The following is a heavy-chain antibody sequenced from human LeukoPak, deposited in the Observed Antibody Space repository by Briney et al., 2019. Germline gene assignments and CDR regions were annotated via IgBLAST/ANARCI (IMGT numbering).Heavy chain of an antibody. J-gene: IGHJ5*02. Sequence: SETLSLTCTVSGGSINSFYWSWIRQPPGKGLEWIGYIFYSGSTNYNPSLKSRVTISVDTSKNQFSLKVTSVTAADTAVYYCARGDGYSNWFDPWGQGTLVTVSS. V-gene: IGHV4-59*08. CDR3: ARGDGYSNWFDP. CDR1: GGSINSFY. D-gene: IGHD5-24*01. CDR2: IFYSGST.